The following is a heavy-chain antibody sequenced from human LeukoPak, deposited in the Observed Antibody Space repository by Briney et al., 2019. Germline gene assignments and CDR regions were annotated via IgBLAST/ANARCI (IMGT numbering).Heavy chain of an antibody. V-gene: IGHV3-30*04. J-gene: IGHJ4*02. CDR3: AREVAGTWSSLHY. Sequence: GGSLRLSCAASGFTFSSYAMHWVRPAPGKGLEWVAVISYDGSNKYYADSVKGRLTISRDNSKNTLYLQMNSLRAEVTAVYYCAREVAGTWSSLHYWGQGTLVTVSS. CDR1: GFTFSSYA. CDR2: ISYDGSNK. D-gene: IGHD6-19*01.